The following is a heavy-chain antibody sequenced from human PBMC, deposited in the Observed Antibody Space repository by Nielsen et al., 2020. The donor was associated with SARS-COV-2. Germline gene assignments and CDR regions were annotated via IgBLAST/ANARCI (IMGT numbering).Heavy chain of an antibody. CDR3: ARGTQWDCSGGSCYSYWFDP. D-gene: IGHD2-15*01. J-gene: IGHJ5*02. CDR1: GGSISSYY. Sequence: GSLRLSCTVSGGSISSYYWSWIRQPPGKGLEWIGYIYYSGSTNYNPSLKSRVTISVDTSKNQFSLKLSSVTAADTAVYYCARGTQWDCSGGSCYSYWFDPWGQGTLVTVSS. CDR2: IYYSGST. V-gene: IGHV4-59*01.